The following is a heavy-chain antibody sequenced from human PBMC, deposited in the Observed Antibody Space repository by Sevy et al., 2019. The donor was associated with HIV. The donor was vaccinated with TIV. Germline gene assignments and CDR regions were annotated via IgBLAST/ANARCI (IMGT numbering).Heavy chain of an antibody. Sequence: GGSLRLSCSASGFNFSTYAMHWVRQTPGKGLEWVAVISYDGSNKYYADSVKGRFTISRDNSKNTLYLQMNSLRAEDTAVYYCAKDWIAVAGTGGGFQGYFQHWGQGTLVTVSS. V-gene: IGHV3-30*04. J-gene: IGHJ1*01. CDR2: ISYDGSNK. D-gene: IGHD6-19*01. CDR3: AKDWIAVAGTGGGFQGYFQH. CDR1: GFNFSTYA.